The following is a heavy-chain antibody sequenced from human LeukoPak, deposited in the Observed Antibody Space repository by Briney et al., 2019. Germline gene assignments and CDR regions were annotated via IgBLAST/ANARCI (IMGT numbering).Heavy chain of an antibody. J-gene: IGHJ4*02. CDR3: AKWDCSSTSCYKPFDY. CDR2: SSGSGGST. Sequence: KGLKWVSESSGSGGSTYYADYVKGRFTISRDNSKNTLYLQMNSLRAEDTAVYYCAKWDCSSTSCYKPFDYWGQGTLVNVSS. V-gene: IGHV3-23*01. D-gene: IGHD2-2*02.